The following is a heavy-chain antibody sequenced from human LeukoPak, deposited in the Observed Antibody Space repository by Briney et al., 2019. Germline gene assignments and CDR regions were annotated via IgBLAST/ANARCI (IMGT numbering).Heavy chain of an antibody. J-gene: IGHJ4*02. D-gene: IGHD4-23*01. Sequence: GASVKVSCKASGYTFTSYYMHWVRQAPGQGLEWMGIIKPSDGSTSYAQNFQGRVTMTRDTSTSTVYMELSSLRSDDTAVYYCATELRWKDHWGQGTLVTVSS. CDR1: GYTFTSYY. CDR3: ATELRWKDH. CDR2: IKPSDGST. V-gene: IGHV1-46*01.